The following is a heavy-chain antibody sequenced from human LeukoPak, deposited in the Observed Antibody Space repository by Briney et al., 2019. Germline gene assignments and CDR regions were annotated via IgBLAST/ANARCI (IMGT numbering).Heavy chain of an antibody. CDR2: INPSGGST. CDR1: GYTFTSYY. D-gene: IGHD3-10*01. CDR3: ARETRPYYYGSGSYYEDY. V-gene: IGHV1-46*01. J-gene: IGHJ4*02. Sequence: ASVKVSCKASGYTFTSYYMHWVRQAPGQGLEWMGIINPSGGSTSYTQKFQGRVTMTRDTSISTAYMELSRLRSDDTAVYYCARETRPYYYGSGSYYEDYWGQGTLVTVSS.